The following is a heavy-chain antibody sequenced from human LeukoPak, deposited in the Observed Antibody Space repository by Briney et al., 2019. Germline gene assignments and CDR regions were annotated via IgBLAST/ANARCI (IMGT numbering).Heavy chain of an antibody. CDR2: IYYSGRT. D-gene: IGHD4-11*01. J-gene: IGHJ4*02. Sequence: SETLSLTCTVSGGSISSDYWSWIRQPPGKGLEWVGYIYYSGRTFYNPSLKSRVTMSVDTSKNQFFLKLSSVTAADTAIYYCARGFYSPAYWGQGTLVTVSS. V-gene: IGHV4-59*01. CDR3: ARGFYSPAY. CDR1: GGSISSDY.